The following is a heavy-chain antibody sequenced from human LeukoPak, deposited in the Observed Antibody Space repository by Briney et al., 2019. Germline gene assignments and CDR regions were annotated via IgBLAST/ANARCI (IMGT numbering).Heavy chain of an antibody. V-gene: IGHV1-69*02. J-gene: IGHJ4*02. CDR2: IIPILGIA. CDR3: ARGGRRVYGDYSDY. CDR1: GGTFSSYT. Sequence: GASVKVSFKASGGTFSSYTISWVRQAPGQGLEWMGRIIPILGIANYAQKFQGRVTITADKSTSTAYMELSSLRSEDTAVYYCARGGRRVYGDYSDYWGQGTLVTVSS. D-gene: IGHD4-17*01.